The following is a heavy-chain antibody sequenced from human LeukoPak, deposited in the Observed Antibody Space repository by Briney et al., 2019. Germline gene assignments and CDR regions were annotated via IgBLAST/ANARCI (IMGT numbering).Heavy chain of an antibody. J-gene: IGHJ1*01. CDR3: ARDCQH. CDR1: GYIFTGWY. Sequence: ASVKVSCKASGYIFTGWYLHWVRQAPGQGLEWMGWINPNSDATTYAQKFQGRVTMTTDTSISTAYMELTSLTSDDTAVFYCARDCQHWGQGTLVTVSS. CDR2: INPNSDAT. V-gene: IGHV1-2*02.